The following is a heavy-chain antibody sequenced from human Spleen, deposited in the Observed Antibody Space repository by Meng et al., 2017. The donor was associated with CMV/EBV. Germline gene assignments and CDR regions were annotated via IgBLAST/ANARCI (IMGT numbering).Heavy chain of an antibody. CDR3: ARVGVGAVFDY. J-gene: IGHJ4*02. CDR1: GVTFSSSW. Sequence: SCAASGVTFSSSWMHWVRQAPGKGLVWVSRINSDGSSTSYADSVKGRFTISRDNAKNTLYLQMNSLRAEDTAVYYCARVGVGAVFDYWGQGTLVTVSS. CDR2: INSDGSST. V-gene: IGHV3-74*01. D-gene: IGHD1-26*01.